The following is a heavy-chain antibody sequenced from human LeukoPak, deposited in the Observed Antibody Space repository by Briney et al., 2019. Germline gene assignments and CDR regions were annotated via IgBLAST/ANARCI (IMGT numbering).Heavy chain of an antibody. J-gene: IGHJ4*02. CDR3: AKGGSSYGVTPGY. D-gene: IGHD5-18*01. Sequence: ASVKVSCKASGYTFTGYYMHWVRQAPGQGLEWMGWINPNSGGTNYAQKVYGRVTMTRDTSISTAYMELSRLRSDDTAVYYRAKGGSSYGVTPGYWGQGTLVTVSS. CDR1: GYTFTGYY. CDR2: INPNSGGT. V-gene: IGHV1-2*02.